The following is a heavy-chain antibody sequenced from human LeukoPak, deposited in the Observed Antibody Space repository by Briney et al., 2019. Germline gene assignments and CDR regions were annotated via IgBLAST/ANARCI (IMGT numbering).Heavy chain of an antibody. D-gene: IGHD3-22*01. CDR1: GDSINSLDL. CDR3: AGLVGRYSSGLYYYYFDY. CDR2: MYLSGTT. Sequence: SETLSLTCTVSGDSINSLDLWSWVRQPPGKGLEWIGEMYLSGTTHSNPSVKSRVTISIDKSKNQFFLNLSSVTAADTAVYYCAGLVGRYSSGLYYYYFDYWGQGTLVTVLS. J-gene: IGHJ4*02. V-gene: IGHV4-4*02.